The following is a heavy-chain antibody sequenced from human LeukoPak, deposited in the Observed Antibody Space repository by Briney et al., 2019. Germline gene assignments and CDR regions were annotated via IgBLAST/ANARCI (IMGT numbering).Heavy chain of an antibody. Sequence: ASVKVSCKASGYTFTSYDINWVRQATGQGLEWMGWMNPNSGNTGYAQKFQGRVTITRNTSISTAYMELSSLRSEDTAVYYCARGPYYYDSSSRRQFDIWGQGTMVTVPS. V-gene: IGHV1-8*03. J-gene: IGHJ3*02. CDR1: GYTFTSYD. D-gene: IGHD3-22*01. CDR2: MNPNSGNT. CDR3: ARGPYYYDSSSRRQFDI.